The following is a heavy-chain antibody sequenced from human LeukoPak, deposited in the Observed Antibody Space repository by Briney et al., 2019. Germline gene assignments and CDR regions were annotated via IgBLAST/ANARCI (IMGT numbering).Heavy chain of an antibody. V-gene: IGHV4-34*01. CDR1: GVSFSGYY. J-gene: IGHJ4*02. CDR3: ARDCAGTISYFDY. CDR2: INHSGST. Sequence: SETLSLTCAVYGVSFSGYYWSWIRQPPGKGLEWIGEINHSGSTNYNPSLKSRVTISVDTSKNQFSLKLSSVTAADTAVYYCARDCAGTISYFDYWGQGTLVTVSS. D-gene: IGHD1-7*01.